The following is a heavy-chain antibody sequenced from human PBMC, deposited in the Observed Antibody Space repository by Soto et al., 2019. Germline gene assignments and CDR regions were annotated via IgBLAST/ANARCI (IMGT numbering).Heavy chain of an antibody. CDR3: ARDRGGSYSHPLDAFDI. CDR2: ISYDGSNK. CDR1: GFTFSSYA. V-gene: IGHV3-30-3*01. Sequence: QVQLVESGGGVVQPGRSLRLSCAASGFTFSSYAMHWVRQAPGKGLEWVAVISYDGSNKYYADSVKGRFTISRDNSKNTLYLQMNSLRAEDTAVYYCARDRGGSYSHPLDAFDIWGQGTMVTVSS. D-gene: IGHD1-26*01. J-gene: IGHJ3*02.